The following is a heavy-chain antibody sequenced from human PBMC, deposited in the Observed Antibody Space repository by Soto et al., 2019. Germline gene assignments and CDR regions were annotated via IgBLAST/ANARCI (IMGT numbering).Heavy chain of an antibody. CDR1: GFTFSSYW. CDR2: IKQDGSEK. CDR3: ARVAFESTMVRAGTYYYYGMDV. J-gene: IGHJ6*02. Sequence: PGGSLRLSCAASGFTFSSYWMSWVRQAPGKGLEWVANIKQDGSEKYYVDSVKGRFTISRDNAKNSLYLQMNSLRAEDTAVYYCARVAFESTMVRAGTYYYYGMDVWGQGTTVTVSS. V-gene: IGHV3-7*05. D-gene: IGHD3-10*01.